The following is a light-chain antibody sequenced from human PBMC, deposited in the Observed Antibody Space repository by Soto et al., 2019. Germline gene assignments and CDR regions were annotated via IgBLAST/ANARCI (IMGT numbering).Light chain of an antibody. CDR2: DIS. CDR1: TGAVTSGHY. CDR3: LLFYSGARPV. J-gene: IGLJ7*01. V-gene: IGLV7-46*01. Sequence: QSVVTQEPSLTVSPGGTVTHTCGFSTGAVTSGHYPYWFQQKPGQAPRTLIYDISNKHSWTPARFSGSLLGGKAALTLSGAQPEDEAEYYCLLFYSGARPVFGGGTQLTVL.